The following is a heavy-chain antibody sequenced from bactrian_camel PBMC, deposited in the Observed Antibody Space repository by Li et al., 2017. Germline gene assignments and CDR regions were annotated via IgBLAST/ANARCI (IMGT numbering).Heavy chain of an antibody. CDR3: AAFKRCTAVVDVHLLAV. Sequence: VQLVESGGDSVQAGGSLRLSCLVSGYTYNKRCVGWFRQAPGQEREGVAAIDTGDGSTYYLNSVEGRFTTSHDNAKNTLYLQMNSLKPEDTAIYYCAAFKRCTAVVDVHLLAVWGQGTQVTVS. J-gene: IGHJ4*01. D-gene: IGHD2*01. V-gene: IGHV3S1*01. CDR1: GYTYNKRC. CDR2: IDTGDGST.